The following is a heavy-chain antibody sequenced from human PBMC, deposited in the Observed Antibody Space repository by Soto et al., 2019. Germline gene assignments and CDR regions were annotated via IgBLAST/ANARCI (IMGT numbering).Heavy chain of an antibody. CDR2: INPNTGVT. J-gene: IGHJ5*02. D-gene: IGHD6-13*01. V-gene: IGHV1-2*07. CDR3: ARGGYLLVNCFDP. CDR1: GYTLTGYY. Sequence: QVQLVQSGAEVKKPGASVKVSCKASGYTLTGYYMHWVPQAPGQGLEWLGWINPNTGVTKYAHDFQGRVTMTRDTSISTTYMELSRLRSDDTAVYYCARGGYLLVNCFDPWGQGTLVTVSS.